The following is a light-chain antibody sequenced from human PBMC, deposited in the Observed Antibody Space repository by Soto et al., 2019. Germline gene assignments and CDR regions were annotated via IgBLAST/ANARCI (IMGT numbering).Light chain of an antibody. CDR2: DAS. Sequence: DIQMTQSPSTLSASVGDRVTITCRASPSISNWLAWYQQKPGKAPKLLIYDASSLESGVPSRFRGGGSGTEFTLSVSSLPPDDFAAYYREEYSSDSPRTFGEGTNVEIK. CDR3: EEYSSDSPRT. CDR1: PSISNW. V-gene: IGKV1-5*01. J-gene: IGKJ4*02.